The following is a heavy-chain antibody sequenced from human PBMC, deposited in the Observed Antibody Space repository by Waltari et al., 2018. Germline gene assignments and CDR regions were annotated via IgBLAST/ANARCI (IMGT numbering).Heavy chain of an antibody. CDR3: ARGEYQLLYSYYYYGMDV. CDR2: INHSGST. J-gene: IGHJ6*02. CDR1: GGSFSGYY. D-gene: IGHD2-2*02. V-gene: IGHV4-34*01. Sequence: QVQLQQWGAGLLKPSETLSLTCAVYGGSFSGYYWSWIRQPPGKGLEWIGEINHSGSTNYNPSLKSRVTISGDTSKNQFSLKLSSVTAADTAVYYCARGEYQLLYSYYYYGMDVWGQGTTVTVSS.